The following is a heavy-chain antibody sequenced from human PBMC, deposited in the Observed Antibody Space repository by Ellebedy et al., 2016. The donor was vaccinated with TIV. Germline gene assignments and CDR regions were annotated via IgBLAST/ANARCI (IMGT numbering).Heavy chain of an antibody. CDR2: INAGNGNT. J-gene: IGHJ5*02. V-gene: IGHV1-3*01. CDR3: ARAVYGMGWFDP. D-gene: IGHD2-8*01. Sequence: ASVKVSCKASGYTFSSYAMHWVRQAPGQRLEWMGWINAGNGNTKYSQKFQGRVTITRDTSANTAYMDLSSLRSEDTAVYYCARAVYGMGWFDPWGQGTLVTVSS. CDR1: GYTFSSYA.